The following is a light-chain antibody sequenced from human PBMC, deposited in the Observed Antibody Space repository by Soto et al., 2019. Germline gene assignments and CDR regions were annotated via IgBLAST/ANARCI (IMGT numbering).Light chain of an antibody. J-gene: IGKJ3*01. CDR3: QQYNKWPLFT. CDR2: GAS. Sequence: EIVLTQSPGSLSLSPGEGATLSCRASQSVSSSFFAWYQQKPGQAPSLLIYGASRRATGVPDRFSGSGSGTEFTLTISSLQSEDFAVYYCQQYNKWPLFTFGPGTRVDIK. CDR1: QSVSSSF. V-gene: IGKV3-20*01.